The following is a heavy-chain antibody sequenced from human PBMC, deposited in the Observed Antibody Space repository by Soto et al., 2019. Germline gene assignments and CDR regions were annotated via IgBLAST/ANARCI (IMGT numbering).Heavy chain of an antibody. CDR1: GFTFSSYS. CDR2: ISSSSSYI. J-gene: IGHJ3*02. Sequence: PGGSLRLSCAASGFTFSSYSMNWVRQAPGKGLEWVSSISSSSSYIYYADSVKGRFTISGDNAKNSLYLQMNSLRAEDTAVYYCARAGDDPWAFDIWGQGTMVTVSS. CDR3: ARAGDDPWAFDI. V-gene: IGHV3-21*03.